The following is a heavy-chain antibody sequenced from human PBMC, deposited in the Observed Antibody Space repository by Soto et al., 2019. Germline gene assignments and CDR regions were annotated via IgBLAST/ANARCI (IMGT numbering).Heavy chain of an antibody. D-gene: IGHD2-2*01. CDR1: GGSISSGGYY. CDR2: IYYSGST. CDR3: AKDKCSSTSCYAANWFDP. J-gene: IGHJ5*02. V-gene: IGHV4-31*03. Sequence: SETLSLTCTVSGGSISSGGYYWSWIRQHPGKGLEWIGYIYYSGSTNYNPSLKSRLTISVDTSKNQFSLKLSSVTAADTAVYYCAKDKCSSTSCYAANWFDPWGQGTLVTVSS.